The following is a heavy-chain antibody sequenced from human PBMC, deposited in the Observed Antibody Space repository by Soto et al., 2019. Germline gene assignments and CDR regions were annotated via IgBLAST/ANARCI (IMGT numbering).Heavy chain of an antibody. V-gene: IGHV5-10-1*01. CDR3: ARQQLVEYYYYGMDV. J-gene: IGHJ6*02. CDR1: GYSFTSYW. Sequence: GESLKISCKGSGYSFTSYWISWVRQMPGKGLEWMGRIDPSDSYTNYSPSFQGHVTISADKSISTAYLQWSSLKASDTAMYYCARQQLVEYYYYGMDVWGQGTTVTVSS. D-gene: IGHD6-13*01. CDR2: IDPSDSYT.